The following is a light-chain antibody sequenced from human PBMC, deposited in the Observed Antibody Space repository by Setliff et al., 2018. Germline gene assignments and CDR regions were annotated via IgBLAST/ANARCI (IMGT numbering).Light chain of an antibody. CDR2: RNN. J-gene: IGLJ1*01. Sequence: QSVLTQPPSASGTPGPRVTISCSGSSSNIGSNTVNWYQQFPGTAPKLLIYRNNQRPSGVPDRFSGSKSATSASLVISGLQAEDEADYYCAAWDDSLNGRYVFGTGTKVTVL. CDR3: AAWDDSLNGRYV. V-gene: IGLV1-44*01. CDR1: SSNIGSNT.